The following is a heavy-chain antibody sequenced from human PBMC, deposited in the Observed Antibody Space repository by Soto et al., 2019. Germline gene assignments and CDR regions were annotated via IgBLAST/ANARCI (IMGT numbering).Heavy chain of an antibody. Sequence: SETLSLTCTVSGGSISRSYWSWIRQPPGKGLEWLGYIYSSGSTNYNPSLKSRVTISVDTSKNQFSLKLNSVTAADTAVYYCARVGFNCSGGTCYIDYFAYWGQGTLVTVSS. D-gene: IGHD2-15*01. CDR3: ARVGFNCSGGTCYIDYFAY. V-gene: IGHV4-59*01. CDR2: IYSSGST. CDR1: GGSISRSY. J-gene: IGHJ4*02.